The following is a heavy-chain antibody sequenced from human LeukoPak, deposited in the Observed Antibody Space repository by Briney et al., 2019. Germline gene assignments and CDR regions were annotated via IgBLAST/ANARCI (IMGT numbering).Heavy chain of an antibody. CDR3: ARDGENSSPDAFDI. CDR1: GFTFSSYS. D-gene: IGHD2-21*01. J-gene: IGHJ3*02. V-gene: IGHV3-21*01. CDR2: ISSSSSYI. Sequence: PGGSLRLSCAASGFTFSSYSMNWVRQAPGKGLEWVSSISSSSSYIYYADSVKGRFTISRDNAKNSLYLQMNSLRAEDTAVYYCARDGENSSPDAFDIWGQGTTVTVSS.